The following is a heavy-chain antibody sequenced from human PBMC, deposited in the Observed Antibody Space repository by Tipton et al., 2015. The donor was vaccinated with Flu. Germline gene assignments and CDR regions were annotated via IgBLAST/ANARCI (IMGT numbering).Heavy chain of an antibody. CDR2: INHSGST. V-gene: IGHV4-34*01. J-gene: IGHJ4*02. D-gene: IGHD3-22*01. CDR1: GGSFSGYY. Sequence: LRLSCAVHGGSFSGYYWSWIRQPPGKGLEWIGEINHSGSTYYSPSLKSRVTISADTSNNQFSLRLSSVTAADTAVYFCAKDPAGYHDNSAYYIFDNWGQGMLVSVSS. CDR3: AKDPAGYHDNSAYYIFDN.